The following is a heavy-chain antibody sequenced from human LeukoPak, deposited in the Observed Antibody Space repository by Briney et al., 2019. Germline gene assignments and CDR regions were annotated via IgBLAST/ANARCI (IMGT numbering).Heavy chain of an antibody. Sequence: ASVKVSCKVSGYTLTELSMHWVRQAPEKGLEWMGRFDPEDGKAIYAQKFQGRVTMTRNTSISTAYMELSSLRSEDTAVYYCARVSGYYDSSGYRWGQGTLVTVSS. CDR3: ARVSGYYDSSGYR. CDR2: FDPEDGKA. J-gene: IGHJ5*02. CDR1: GYTLTELS. D-gene: IGHD3-22*01. V-gene: IGHV1-24*01.